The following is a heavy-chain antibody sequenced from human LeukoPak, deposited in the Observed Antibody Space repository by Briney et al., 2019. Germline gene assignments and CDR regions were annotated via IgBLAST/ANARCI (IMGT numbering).Heavy chain of an antibody. CDR2: ISSSGSTI. D-gene: IGHD6-13*01. J-gene: IGHJ5*02. Sequence: GGSLRLSCAASGFTFSSYEMNWVRQAPGKGLEWVSYISSSGSTIYYADSVKGRFTISRDNAKNSLYLQMNSLRAEDTAVYYCARVRGSSWTGWFDPWGQGTLVTVSS. CDR1: GFTFSSYE. CDR3: ARVRGSSWTGWFDP. V-gene: IGHV3-48*03.